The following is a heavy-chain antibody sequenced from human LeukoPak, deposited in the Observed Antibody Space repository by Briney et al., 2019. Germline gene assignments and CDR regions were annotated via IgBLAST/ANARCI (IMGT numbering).Heavy chain of an antibody. CDR2: IIPIFGTA. Sequence: GSSVKVSCKASGGTFSSYAISWVRQAPGQGLEWMGRIIPIFGTANYAQKFQGRVTITTDESTSTVYMELRSLRSEDTAVYYCASGRYCSSTSCYTAFDYWGQGTLVTVSS. D-gene: IGHD2-2*02. CDR3: ASGRYCSSTSCYTAFDY. CDR1: GGTFSSYA. V-gene: IGHV1-69*05. J-gene: IGHJ4*02.